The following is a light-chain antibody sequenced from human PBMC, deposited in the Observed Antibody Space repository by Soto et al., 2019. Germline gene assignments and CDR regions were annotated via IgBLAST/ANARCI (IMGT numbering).Light chain of an antibody. J-gene: IGLJ2*01. CDR2: NVN. Sequence: QSALTQPGSVSGSPGQSITISCTGATSDVGGYNYVSWYQHHPGEALKLIIYNVNDRPSGVSDRFSASKSGNTASLTISGLQAEDEGDYYCSSYTSSITQVLFGGGTKLTVL. CDR3: SSYTSSITQVL. V-gene: IGLV2-14*03. CDR1: TSDVGGYNY.